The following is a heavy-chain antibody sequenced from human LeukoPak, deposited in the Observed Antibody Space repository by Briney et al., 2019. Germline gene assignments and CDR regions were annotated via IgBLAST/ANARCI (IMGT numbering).Heavy chain of an antibody. CDR2: ISSGATTT. D-gene: IGHD1-26*01. Sequence: GGSLRLSCAASSFTFSSYNMNWVRQAPGKGLEWISYISSGATTTYYADSVKGRFTISRDNAKNTLFLQMNSLRVDDTAVYYCAKGTVGAKYWGQGTLVIVSS. CDR1: SFTFSSYN. CDR3: AKGTVGAKY. V-gene: IGHV3-48*03. J-gene: IGHJ4*02.